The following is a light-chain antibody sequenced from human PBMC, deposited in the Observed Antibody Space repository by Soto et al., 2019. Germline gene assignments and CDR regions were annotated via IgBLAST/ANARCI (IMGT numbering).Light chain of an antibody. CDR1: SSDVGGYKY. Sequence: QSALTQPASVSGSPGQSITISCTGTSSDVGGYKYVSWYQQHPGKAPKLMIYDVSNRPSGVSNRFSGSKSGNTASLTISGLQAEDEADYYCCSYAGSSTFGVFGGGTQLTVL. CDR2: DVS. CDR3: CSYAGSSTFGV. J-gene: IGLJ3*02. V-gene: IGLV2-14*03.